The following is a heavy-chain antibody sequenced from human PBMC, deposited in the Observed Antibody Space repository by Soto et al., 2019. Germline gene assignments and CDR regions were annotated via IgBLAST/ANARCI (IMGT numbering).Heavy chain of an antibody. CDR2: IKQDGSET. CDR1: GFTFSGHW. Sequence: EVHLVESGGGLVQPGGSLRLSCAASGFTFSGHWMSWVRQAPGKGLEWVAHIKQDGSETFYVGSVKGRFTISRDNAKHSLDLQMNSLRAEDTALYYCARDSAVCSGINCRRGSIYYYYMDVWGNGTTVTVSS. V-gene: IGHV3-7*01. D-gene: IGHD2-2*01. J-gene: IGHJ6*03. CDR3: ARDSAVCSGINCRRGSIYYYYMDV.